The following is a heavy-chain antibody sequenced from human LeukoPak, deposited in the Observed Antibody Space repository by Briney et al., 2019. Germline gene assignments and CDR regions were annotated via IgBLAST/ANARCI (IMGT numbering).Heavy chain of an antibody. CDR1: VGTFSSYA. CDR3: ARGSYSGYDSAFDY. D-gene: IGHD5-12*01. CDR2: IIPIFGTA. Sequence: ASVKVSCKASVGTFSSYAIIWVRQAPGQGLEWMDGIIPIFGTANYAQKFQGRVKITADESTSTAYMELSSLRSEDTAVYYCARGSYSGYDSAFDYWGQGTLVTVSS. V-gene: IGHV1-69*13. J-gene: IGHJ4*02.